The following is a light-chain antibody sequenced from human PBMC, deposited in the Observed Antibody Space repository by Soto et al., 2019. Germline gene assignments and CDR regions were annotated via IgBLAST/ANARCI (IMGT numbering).Light chain of an antibody. CDR2: DAS. Sequence: DIQMTQSPSALSASVGDRVTITCRASQSISSWLAWYQQKPGKAPKLLIYDASSLERGVPLRFSGGGSGTEFTLTISSLQPEDFATYYCQQNYRNTPWTFGQGTKVDIK. J-gene: IGKJ1*01. CDR3: QQNYRNTPWT. CDR1: QSISSW. V-gene: IGKV1-5*01.